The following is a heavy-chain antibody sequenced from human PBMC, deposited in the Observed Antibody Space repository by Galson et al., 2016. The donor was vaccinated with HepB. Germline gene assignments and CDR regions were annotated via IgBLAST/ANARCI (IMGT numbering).Heavy chain of an antibody. CDR1: GASISSGSYY. V-gene: IGHV4-39*02. CDR2: TYYRGNP. D-gene: IGHD1-26*01. CDR3: ARGGTYYIGY. J-gene: IGHJ4*02. Sequence: EPLSLTCTVSGASISSGSYYWGWIRQPPGKGLEWIGTTYYRGNPYYNPSLKSRVTISVDTSNNQFSLKLRSVTAADTAVYYCARGGTYYIGYWGQGALVTVSS.